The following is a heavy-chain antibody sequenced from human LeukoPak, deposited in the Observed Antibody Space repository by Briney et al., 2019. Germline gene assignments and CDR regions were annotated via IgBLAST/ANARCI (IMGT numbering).Heavy chain of an antibody. CDR2: IYYSGNT. CDR3: ARSFLRWYGPDY. J-gene: IGHJ4*02. CDR1: GGSISSYY. V-gene: IGHV4-59*01. D-gene: IGHD4-23*01. Sequence: SETLSLTCTVSGGSISSYYWGWIRQPPGKGLEWIGYIYYSGNTNYNPSLKSRVTISVDTSKNQFSLKLSSVTAADTAVYYCARSFLRWYGPDYWGQGTLVTVSS.